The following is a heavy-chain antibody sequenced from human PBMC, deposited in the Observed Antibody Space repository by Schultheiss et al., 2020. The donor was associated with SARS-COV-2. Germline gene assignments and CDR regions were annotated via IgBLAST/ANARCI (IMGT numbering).Heavy chain of an antibody. J-gene: IGHJ4*02. D-gene: IGHD6-19*01. CDR1: GESFSGYY. Sequence: SETLSLTCAVYGESFSGYYWSWIRQPPGKGLEWIGYIFYSRSDNYNPSLESRVTMSVDTSKNQFSLKLTSVTAADTAVYYCARLYTSGPEFFFDFWGQGTRVTVSS. V-gene: IGHV4-34*12. CDR2: IFYSRSD. CDR3: ARLYTSGPEFFFDF.